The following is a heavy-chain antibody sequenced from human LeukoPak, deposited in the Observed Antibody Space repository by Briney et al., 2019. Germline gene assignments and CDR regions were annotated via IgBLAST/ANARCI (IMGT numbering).Heavy chain of an antibody. CDR3: AQGYGDYFDY. CDR1: GYTFTSYD. J-gene: IGHJ4*02. D-gene: IGHD4-17*01. Sequence: ASVEFSCKASGYTFTSYDINWVRQATGQGLEWMGWMNPNSGNTGYAQKFQGRVTITRNTSISTAYMELSSLRSEDTAVYYCAQGYGDYFDYWGQGTLVTVSS. CDR2: MNPNSGNT. V-gene: IGHV1-8*03.